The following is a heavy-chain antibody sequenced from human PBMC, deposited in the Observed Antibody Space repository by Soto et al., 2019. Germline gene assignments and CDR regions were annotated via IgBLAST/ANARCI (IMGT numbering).Heavy chain of an antibody. Sequence: ETLSLTCTVSGGSISSSSYYWGWIRQPPGKGLEWIGSIYYSGSTYYNPSLKSRVTISVDTSKNQFSLKLSSVTAADTAVYYCARSYYDFWSGYYFDYWGQGTLVTVSS. CDR3: ARSYYDFWSGYYFDY. CDR2: IYYSGST. V-gene: IGHV4-39*01. CDR1: GGSISSSSYY. D-gene: IGHD3-3*01. J-gene: IGHJ4*02.